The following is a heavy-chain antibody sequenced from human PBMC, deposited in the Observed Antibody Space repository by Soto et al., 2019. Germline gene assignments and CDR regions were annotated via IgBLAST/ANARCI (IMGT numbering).Heavy chain of an antibody. J-gene: IGHJ4*02. Sequence: SETLSLTCTVSGGSVSSDNYYWSWIRHHPGKGLEWIGCFYYSGTYYNPSLKSRVTISIDTSKNQFSLNLSSVTAADTAVYSCAGHSGSPYFFDFWGQGTLVTVSS. CDR1: GGSVSSDNYY. CDR2: FYYSGT. CDR3: AGHSGSPYFFDF. V-gene: IGHV4-31*03. D-gene: IGHD3-10*01.